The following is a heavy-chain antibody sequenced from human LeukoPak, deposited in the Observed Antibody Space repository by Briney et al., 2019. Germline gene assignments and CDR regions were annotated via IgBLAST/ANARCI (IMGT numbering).Heavy chain of an antibody. CDR3: ARDSSSYYDSSGYYSFDY. D-gene: IGHD3-22*01. CDR2: INHSGST. CDR1: GGSFSGYY. V-gene: IGHV4-34*01. Sequence: SETLSLTCAVYGGSFSGYYWSWIRQPPGKGLEWIGEINHSGSTNYNPSLKSRVTISVDTSKNQFSLKLSSVTAADTAVYYCARDSSSYYDSSGYYSFDYWGQGTLVTVSS. J-gene: IGHJ4*02.